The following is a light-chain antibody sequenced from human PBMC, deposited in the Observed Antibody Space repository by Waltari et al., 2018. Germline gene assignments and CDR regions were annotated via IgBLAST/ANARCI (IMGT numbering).Light chain of an antibody. Sequence: EIVMTQSPDSLAVSLGERAAINCKSSRSDLYNSNNKNYLAWDQQRPRQPPKLLINWASRRASGVPDRFSGSGSGTDFTLKISRVEAEDVGVYYCMQGLQTPITFGQGTRLEIK. J-gene: IGKJ5*01. CDR1: RSDLYNSNNKNY. V-gene: IGKV4-1*01. CDR2: WAS. CDR3: MQGLQTPIT.